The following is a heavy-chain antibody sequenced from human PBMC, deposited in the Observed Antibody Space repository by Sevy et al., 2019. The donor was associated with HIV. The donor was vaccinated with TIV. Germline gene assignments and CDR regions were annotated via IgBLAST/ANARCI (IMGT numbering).Heavy chain of an antibody. Sequence: SETLSLTCTVSGGSISSYYWSWIRQPAGKGLEWIGRIYTSGSTNYNPSLKSRVTMSVDTSKNQFSLRLSSVTAAETAVYYCAREIVVVVARHYYYGMDVWGQGTTVTVSS. D-gene: IGHD2-15*01. CDR2: IYTSGST. CDR1: GGSISSYY. V-gene: IGHV4-4*07. CDR3: AREIVVVVARHYYYGMDV. J-gene: IGHJ6*02.